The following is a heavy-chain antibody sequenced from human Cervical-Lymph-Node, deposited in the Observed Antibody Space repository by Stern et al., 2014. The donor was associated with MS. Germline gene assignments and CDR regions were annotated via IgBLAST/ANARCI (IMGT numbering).Heavy chain of an antibody. V-gene: IGHV3-11*01. D-gene: IGHD5-24*01. J-gene: IGHJ4*02. CDR1: GFSFSDYY. Sequence: VQLEESGGGLVKPGGSLRLSCAASGFSFSDYYMSWIRQAPGKGLEWVSYISVGGGTISYADSVKGRFTISRDNAKNSLYLQMNSLRAEDTAVYFCARDPQRGDGYNFDYWGQGTLVTVSS. CDR2: ISVGGGTI. CDR3: ARDPQRGDGYNFDY.